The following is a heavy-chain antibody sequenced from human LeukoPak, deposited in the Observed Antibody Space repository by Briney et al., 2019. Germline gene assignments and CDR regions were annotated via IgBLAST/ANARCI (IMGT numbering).Heavy chain of an antibody. Sequence: SETLSLTCGVYGESFSGYYWSWIRQPPGEGLEWIGEINHRGSTNYNPSLKSRVTISVDTSKNQFSLKLSSVTAADTAVYYCARDRGTEYYYYYGMDVWGQGTTVTVSS. V-gene: IGHV4-34*01. CDR3: ARDRGTEYYYYYGMDV. CDR1: GESFSGYY. J-gene: IGHJ6*02. CDR2: INHRGST. D-gene: IGHD1-7*01.